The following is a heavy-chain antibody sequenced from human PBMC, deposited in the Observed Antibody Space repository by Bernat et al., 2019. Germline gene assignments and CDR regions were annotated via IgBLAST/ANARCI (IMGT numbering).Heavy chain of an antibody. CDR2: ISGSGGST. CDR3: AKALYYDFWSGHFDY. CDR1: GFTFSSYA. D-gene: IGHD3-3*01. V-gene: IGHV3-23*01. J-gene: IGHJ4*02. Sequence: EVQLLESGGGLVQPGGSLRLSCAASGFTFSSYAMGWVRQAPGKGLEWVSAISGSGGSTYYADSVKGRFTISRDNSKNTLYLQMNSLRAEDTAVYYCAKALYYDFWSGHFDYWGQGTLVTVSS.